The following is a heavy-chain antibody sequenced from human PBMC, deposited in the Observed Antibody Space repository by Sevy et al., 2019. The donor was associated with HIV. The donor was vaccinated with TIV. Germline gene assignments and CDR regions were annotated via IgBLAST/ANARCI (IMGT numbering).Heavy chain of an antibody. CDR3: ARESGRTYLVIDS. J-gene: IGHJ4*02. V-gene: IGHV4-30-4*01. CDR2: IYHGLCN. D-gene: IGHD2-21*01. Sequence: SQTLSLTCTVSGGSISSGDYYWNWLRQAPGKGPEWIGYIYHGLCNFYNPSLQSRATVSVDRSKNQFSLTLTSVTAADTAVFYCARESGRTYLVIDSWGPGTLVTVSS. CDR1: GGSISSGDYY.